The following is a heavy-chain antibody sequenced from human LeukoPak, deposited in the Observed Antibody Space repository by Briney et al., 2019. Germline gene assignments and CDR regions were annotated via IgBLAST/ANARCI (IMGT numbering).Heavy chain of an antibody. Sequence: GGSLRLSCAGSGFTFGGYGMHWFRQTPGKGLEWVAVIAYDGSRAFYADSVKGRFTISRDNSKNTMSVQMDDLRAEDTAVYYCTRYNNDHFDYWGQGILVTLSS. CDR1: GFTFGGYG. D-gene: IGHD1-14*01. J-gene: IGHJ4*02. V-gene: IGHV3-33*01. CDR2: IAYDGSRA. CDR3: TRYNNDHFDY.